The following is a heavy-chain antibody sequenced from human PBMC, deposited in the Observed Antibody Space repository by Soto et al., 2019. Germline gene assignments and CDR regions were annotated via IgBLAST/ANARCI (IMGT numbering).Heavy chain of an antibody. CDR3: ARLSYYYDSSGYSDGMDV. D-gene: IGHD3-22*01. V-gene: IGHV5-51*01. CDR1: GYSFTSYW. J-gene: IGHJ6*02. Sequence: GESLKISCQGSGYSFTSYWIGCVRQMPGKGLEWMGIIYPGDSDTRYSPPFQGQVTISADKSISTAYLQWSSLKASDTAMYYCARLSYYYDSSGYSDGMDVWGQGTTVTVSS. CDR2: IYPGDSDT.